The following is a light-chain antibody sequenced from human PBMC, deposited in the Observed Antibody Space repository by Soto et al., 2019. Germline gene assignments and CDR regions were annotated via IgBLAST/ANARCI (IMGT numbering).Light chain of an antibody. V-gene: IGKV3-11*01. Sequence: EVVLTQSPATLSLSPGERATLSCRASQSVSSHLAWYQQKPGRAPRLLIYDASNRATGIPGRFSGSGSGTDFTLTISSLEPEDFAVYYCQQRSNGPAFTFGQGTRLDIK. CDR2: DAS. J-gene: IGKJ2*01. CDR1: QSVSSH. CDR3: QQRSNGPAFT.